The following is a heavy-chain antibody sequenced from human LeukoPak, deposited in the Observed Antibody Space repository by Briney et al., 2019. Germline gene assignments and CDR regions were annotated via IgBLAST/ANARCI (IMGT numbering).Heavy chain of an antibody. CDR1: GFTFSSYW. D-gene: IGHD6-19*01. CDR3: ARGQWLVSHWYFDL. V-gene: IGHV3-74*01. CDR2: INSDGSST. J-gene: IGHJ2*01. Sequence: GGSLRLSCAASGFTFSSYWMHWVRQAPGKGLVWVSHINSDGSSTTYADSVKGRFTISRDNAKNTLYLQMNSLRAEDTAVYYCARGQWLVSHWYFDLWGRGTLVTVSS.